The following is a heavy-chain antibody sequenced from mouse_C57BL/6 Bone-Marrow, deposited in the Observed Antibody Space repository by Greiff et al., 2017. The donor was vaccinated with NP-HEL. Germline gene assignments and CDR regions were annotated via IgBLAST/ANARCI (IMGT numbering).Heavy chain of an antibody. CDR3: ARDRADYYAISAYAMDY. V-gene: IGHV5-16*01. J-gene: IGHJ4*01. Sequence: EVKLVESEGGLVQPGSSMKLSCTASGFTFSDYYMAWVRQVPEKGLEWVANINYDGSSTYYLDSLKSRFIISRDNAKNILYLQMSSLKSEDTATYICARDRADYYAISAYAMDYWGQGTSVTASS. CDR1: GFTFSDYY. D-gene: IGHD1-1*01. CDR2: INYDGSST.